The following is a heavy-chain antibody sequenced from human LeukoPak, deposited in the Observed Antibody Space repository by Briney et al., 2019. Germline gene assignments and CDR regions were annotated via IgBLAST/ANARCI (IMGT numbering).Heavy chain of an antibody. CDR3: ARDGYDFWSGYYIPQIDY. CDR2: ISSSGSTI. D-gene: IGHD3-3*01. Sequence: PGGSLRLSCAASGFTFSDYYMSWIRQAPGKGLEGVSYISSSGSTIYYADSVKGRFNISRDNAKNSLYLQMNSLRAEDTAVYYCARDGYDFWSGYYIPQIDYWGQGTLVTVSS. J-gene: IGHJ4*02. V-gene: IGHV3-11*04. CDR1: GFTFSDYY.